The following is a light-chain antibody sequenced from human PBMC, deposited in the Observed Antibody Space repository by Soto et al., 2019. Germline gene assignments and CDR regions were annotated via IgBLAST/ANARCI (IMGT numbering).Light chain of an antibody. CDR3: SSYTSSSIRV. J-gene: IGLJ1*01. V-gene: IGLV2-14*01. Sequence: QSVLTQPASVSGSPGESITISCTGTASDVGVYDYVSWYHQHPHKAPKLMISDVSGRPKGVSNRFSGSKSSNTASLTVSGLQAEEAADYYCSSYTSSSIRVFGTGTKLTVL. CDR1: ASDVGVYDY. CDR2: DVS.